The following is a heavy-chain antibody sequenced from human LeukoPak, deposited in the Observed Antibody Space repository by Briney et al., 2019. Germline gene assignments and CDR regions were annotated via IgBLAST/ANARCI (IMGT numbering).Heavy chain of an antibody. CDR3: ARSAAAVVARNYYGMDV. V-gene: IGHV1-18*01. Sequence: ASVKVSCKASGYTFTSHGISWVRQAPGQGLEWMGWISAYNGNTNYAQKLQGRVTMTTDTSTSTAYMELRSLRSDDTAVYYCARSAAAVVARNYYGMDVWGQGTTVTVSS. J-gene: IGHJ6*02. CDR2: ISAYNGNT. D-gene: IGHD6-13*01. CDR1: GYTFTSHG.